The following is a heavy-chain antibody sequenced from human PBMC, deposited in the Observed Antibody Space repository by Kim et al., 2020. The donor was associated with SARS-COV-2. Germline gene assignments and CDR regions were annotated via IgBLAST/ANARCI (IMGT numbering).Heavy chain of an antibody. Sequence: SVKSRFTISRDNPENTLNLQLNSLGPEDTAVYYCAKAVVRGVNYYYGMDVWGQGTTVAVSS. V-gene: IGHV3-30*02. D-gene: IGHD3-10*01. J-gene: IGHJ6*01. CDR3: AKAVVRGVNYYYGMDV.